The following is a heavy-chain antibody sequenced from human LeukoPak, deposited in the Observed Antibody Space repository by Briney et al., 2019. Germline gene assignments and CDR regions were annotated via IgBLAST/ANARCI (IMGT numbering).Heavy chain of an antibody. D-gene: IGHD6-13*01. V-gene: IGHV3-23*01. J-gene: IGHJ4*02. CDR3: ARDGGSSWYFDY. CDR2: ISGSSRST. Sequence: GGSLRLSCAASGFSFSTYAMNWVRQAPGKGLEWVSAISGSSRSTYYADSVKGRFTISRDNSKNTLYLQMNSLRAEDTAVYYCARDGGSSWYFDYWGQGTLVTVSS. CDR1: GFSFSTYA.